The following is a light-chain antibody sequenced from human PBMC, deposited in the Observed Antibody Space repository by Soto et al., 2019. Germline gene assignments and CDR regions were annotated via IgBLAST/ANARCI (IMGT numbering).Light chain of an antibody. CDR3: QQYNGYPIT. Sequence: DIQMTQSPSSLSAYVGDRVTITCLASQDISNSLAWFQQKPGKAPKSLISAASSLQSGVPSKFSGSGSGTDFTLTISSLQPEDFATYYCQQYNGYPITFGQGTRLEIK. CDR2: AAS. CDR1: QDISNS. V-gene: IGKV1-16*02. J-gene: IGKJ5*01.